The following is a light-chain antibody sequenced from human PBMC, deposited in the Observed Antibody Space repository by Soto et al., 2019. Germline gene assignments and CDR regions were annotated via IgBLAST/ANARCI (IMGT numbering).Light chain of an antibody. J-gene: IGLJ1*01. CDR3: SSYTSSSTLYV. CDR2: DVS. CDR1: SSDVGGYNY. Sequence: QSVLTQPASVSGSHGQSITISCTETSSDVGGYNYVSWYQQHPGKAPKLMIYDVSNRPSGVSNRFSGSKSGNTASLTISGLQAEDEADYYCSSYTSSSTLYVFGTGTKVTVL. V-gene: IGLV2-14*01.